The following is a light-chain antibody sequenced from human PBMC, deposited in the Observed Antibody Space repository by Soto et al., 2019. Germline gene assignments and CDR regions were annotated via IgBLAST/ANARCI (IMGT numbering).Light chain of an antibody. CDR2: EVN. CDR3: SSYAASNSVI. J-gene: IGLJ2*01. Sequence: QAVVTQPPSASGSPGQSVTISCTGTSSDIGDYNYVSWYQQHPGKAPKLIISEVNKRPSGVPDRFSGSKSGNTASLTVSGLQAEDESDYYCSSYAASNSVIFGGGTQLTVL. V-gene: IGLV2-8*01. CDR1: SSDIGDYNY.